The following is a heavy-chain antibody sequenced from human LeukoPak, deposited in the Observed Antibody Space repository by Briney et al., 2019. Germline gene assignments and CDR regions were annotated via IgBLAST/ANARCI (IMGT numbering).Heavy chain of an antibody. CDR2: IRYDGSNK. CDR1: GFTFSSYG. J-gene: IGHJ4*02. CDR3: AKGGRLPSDY. Sequence: GSLRLSCAASGFTFSSYGMHWVRQAPGKGLEWVAFIRYDGSNKYYADSVKGRFTISRDNSKNTLYLQMNSLRAEDTAVCYCAKGGRLPSDYWGQGTLVTVSS. D-gene: IGHD5-18*01. V-gene: IGHV3-30*02.